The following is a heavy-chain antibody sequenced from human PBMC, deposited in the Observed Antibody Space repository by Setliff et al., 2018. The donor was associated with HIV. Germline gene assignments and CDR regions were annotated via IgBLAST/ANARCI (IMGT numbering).Heavy chain of an antibody. CDR2: IYTSGST. J-gene: IGHJ6*03. CDR1: GGSISSGSYY. V-gene: IGHV4-61*02. D-gene: IGHD5-18*01. CDR3: ARSYNYGYYYYMDV. Sequence: SETLSLTCTVSGGSISSGSYYWSWIRQPAGKGLEWIGRIYTSGSTNYNPSLKSRVTISVDTSKHQFSLKLSSVTSADTAVYYCARSYNYGYYYYMDVWGKGTTVTVSS.